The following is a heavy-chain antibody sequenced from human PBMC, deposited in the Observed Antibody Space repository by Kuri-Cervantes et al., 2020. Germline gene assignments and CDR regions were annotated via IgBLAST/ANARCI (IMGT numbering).Heavy chain of an antibody. CDR2: IYTSGST. CDR1: NGSISSYY. V-gene: IGHV4-4*07. CDR3: AREVTNYDFWSGQVGYYGMDV. J-gene: IGHJ6*02. Sequence: SETLSLTCTVSNGSISSYYWSWIRQPAGKGLEWIGRIYTSGSTNYNPSLKSRVTMSVDTSKNQFSLKLSSVTAADTAVYYCAREVTNYDFWSGQVGYYGMDVWGQGTTVTVSS. D-gene: IGHD3-3*01.